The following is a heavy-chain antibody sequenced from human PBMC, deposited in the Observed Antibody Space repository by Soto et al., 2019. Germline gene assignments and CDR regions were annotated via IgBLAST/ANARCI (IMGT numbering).Heavy chain of an antibody. V-gene: IGHV2-70*01. CDR3: ARIQSSSWYNYFDY. Sequence: SGYAGEPTQTLTLTCTFSGFSLSTSVMCVSWIRQPPGKALEWLALIDWDDDKYYSTSLKTRLTISKDTSKNQVVLTMTNMDPVDTATYYCARIQSSSWYNYFDYWGQGTLVTVSS. CDR2: IDWDDDK. D-gene: IGHD6-13*01. CDR1: GFSLSTSVMC. J-gene: IGHJ4*02.